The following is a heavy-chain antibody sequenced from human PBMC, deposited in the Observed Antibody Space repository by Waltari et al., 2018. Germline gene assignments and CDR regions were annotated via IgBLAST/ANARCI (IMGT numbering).Heavy chain of an antibody. V-gene: IGHV4-30-4*08. CDR1: GGSISSGDYY. Sequence: QVQLQESGPGLVKPSQTLSLTCTVSGGSISSGDYYWSWIRQPPGKGLEWIWYIYYSGDTYYNPSLKSRGTITVDTSKNQFPLKLRSVDAAGTAVYYWARVNGGSYWVYYGMDVWGQGTTVTVS. D-gene: IGHD1-26*01. CDR3: ARVNGGSYWVYYGMDV. CDR2: IYYSGDT. J-gene: IGHJ6*02.